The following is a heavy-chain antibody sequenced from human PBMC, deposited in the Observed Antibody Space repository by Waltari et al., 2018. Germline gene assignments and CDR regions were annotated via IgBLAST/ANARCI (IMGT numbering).Heavy chain of an antibody. CDR1: GYTLTELS. V-gene: IGHV1-24*01. Sequence: QVQLVQSGAEVKKPGASVKVSCTVSGYTLTELSMPWVRQAPGKGLEWMGGFDPEDGETIYAQKCQGRVTMTEDTSTDTAYMELSSLRSEDTAVYYCATRIPYDSSGYHDAFDIWGQGTMVTVSS. J-gene: IGHJ3*02. CDR3: ATRIPYDSSGYHDAFDI. D-gene: IGHD3-22*01. CDR2: FDPEDGET.